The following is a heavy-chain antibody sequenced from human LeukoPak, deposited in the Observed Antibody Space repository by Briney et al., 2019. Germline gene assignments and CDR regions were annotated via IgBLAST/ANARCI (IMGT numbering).Heavy chain of an antibody. CDR1: GGSISSSSYY. Sequence: PSETLSLTCTVSGGSISSSSYYWGWIRQPPGKGLEWIGSIYYSGSTYYNPSLKSRVTISVDTSKNQFSLKLSSVTAADTAVYYCARDRRIFGVVTGPWGQGTLVTVSS. V-gene: IGHV4-39*07. D-gene: IGHD3-3*01. CDR3: ARDRRIFGVVTGP. J-gene: IGHJ5*02. CDR2: IYYSGST.